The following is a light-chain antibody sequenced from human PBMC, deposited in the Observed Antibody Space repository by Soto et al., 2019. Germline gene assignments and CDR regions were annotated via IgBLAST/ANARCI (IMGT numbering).Light chain of an antibody. V-gene: IGLV2-14*01. J-gene: IGLJ2*01. CDR1: SSDVGGYNY. CDR2: DVS. CDR3: SSYTSSSVV. Sequence: QSALTHPASVSGCPGQSITISCTGTSSDVGGYNYVSWYQQHPGKAPKLMIYDVSNRPSGVSNRFSGSKSGNTASLTISGLQAEDEADYYCSSYTSSSVVFGGGTKLTVL.